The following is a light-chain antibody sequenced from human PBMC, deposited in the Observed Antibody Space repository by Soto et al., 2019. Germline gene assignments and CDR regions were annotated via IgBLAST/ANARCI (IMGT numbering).Light chain of an antibody. V-gene: IGKV3-15*01. CDR3: RQYNNWPT. CDR2: GAS. Sequence: EIVMTQSPATLSVSLGERATLSCRASQSVSSNLAWYQQKPGQAPRLLIYGASTRATGIPARFSGSGSGTEFTLTISGLQSEDYAVYFCRQYNNWPTFGQGTNVEIK. J-gene: IGKJ1*01. CDR1: QSVSSN.